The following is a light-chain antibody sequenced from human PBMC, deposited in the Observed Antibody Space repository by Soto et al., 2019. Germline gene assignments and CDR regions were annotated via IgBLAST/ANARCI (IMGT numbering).Light chain of an antibody. J-gene: IGKJ4*01. Sequence: DVQMTQSPSSLSASVGDRVSITCQASHDIDTYLNWYQHKPGKAPKLLIFDTSHLATGVPARFSGGGSDTYFTFTITNLQPEDFAVYYCQPFDSVPLTFGGGTHVEI. CDR3: QPFDSVPLT. CDR1: HDIDTY. V-gene: IGKV1-33*01. CDR2: DTS.